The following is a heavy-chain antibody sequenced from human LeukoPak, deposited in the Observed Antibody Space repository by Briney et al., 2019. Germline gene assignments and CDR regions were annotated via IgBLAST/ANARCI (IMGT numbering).Heavy chain of an antibody. CDR2: IRDDGSNK. V-gene: IGHV3-30*02. Sequence: RGGSLRLSCAAAGFTFSSYGMRWVRQAPGKGLGWGAFIRDDGSNKYYADSVKRRFTISRDNSKLSLHLQMNSLRAEDTTVYYCAKELVSSSWYGDAFDIWGQGTMVTVSS. D-gene: IGHD6-13*01. J-gene: IGHJ3*02. CDR3: AKELVSSSWYGDAFDI. CDR1: GFTFSSYG.